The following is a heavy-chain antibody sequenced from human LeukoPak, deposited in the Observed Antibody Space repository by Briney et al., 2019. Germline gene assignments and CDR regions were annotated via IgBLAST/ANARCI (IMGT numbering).Heavy chain of an antibody. V-gene: IGHV3-74*01. CDR1: GFTFSSYW. CDR2: ISSDGSGT. J-gene: IGHJ4*02. CDR3: ARANHPTYYDSSGYYQDY. Sequence: GGSLRLSCAVSGFTFSSYWMHWVCQAPGKGLVWVSRISSDGSGTSYADSVKGRFTISRDNAKNTLYLQMNSLRAEDTGVYYCARANHPTYYDSSGYYQDYWGQGTLVTVSS. D-gene: IGHD3-22*01.